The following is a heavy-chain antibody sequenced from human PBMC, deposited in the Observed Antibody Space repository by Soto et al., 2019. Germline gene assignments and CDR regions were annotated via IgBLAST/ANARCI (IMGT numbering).Heavy chain of an antibody. D-gene: IGHD6-19*01. V-gene: IGHV1-8*01. CDR1: EYTFTSYD. CDR2: MNPNRGNT. CDR3: ASGIAVAGRP. Sequence: QVQLVQSGAEVKKPGASLKVSCKASEYTFTSYDINWVRQATGQGLEWMGWMNPNRGNTGYAQKFQGRVTMTRRTSISTAYMELGSLRSEDTAVYYWASGIAVAGRPWGQGTLGTVSS. J-gene: IGHJ5*02.